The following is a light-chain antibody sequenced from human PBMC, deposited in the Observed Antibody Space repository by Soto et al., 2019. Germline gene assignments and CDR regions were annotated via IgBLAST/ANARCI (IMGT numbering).Light chain of an antibody. CDR3: QKYNSASTWT. V-gene: IGKV1-27*01. J-gene: IGKJ1*01. CDR2: AAS. CDR1: QGISNY. Sequence: DIQMTQSPSSLSASVGDRVTITCRASQGISNYLAWYQQKPGKVPKLLIYAASTLQSGVPSRFSGSGSGTDFTLTISSLQPEDVGTYYCQKYNSASTWTFGQGTKVEIK.